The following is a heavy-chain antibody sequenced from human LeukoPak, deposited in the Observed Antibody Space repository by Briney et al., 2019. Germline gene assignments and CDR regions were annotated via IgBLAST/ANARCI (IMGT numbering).Heavy chain of an antibody. J-gene: IGHJ4*02. CDR1: GYTFTSYG. Sequence: ASVKVSCKTSGYTFTSYGISWVRQAPGHGLEWMGWISTYNGNTNYAQNLQGRIIMTTDTPTSTAYMELRSLRSDDTAVYYCARDTYNSGWCSDYWGQGTLVTVSS. CDR2: ISTYNGNT. CDR3: ARDTYNSGWCSDY. V-gene: IGHV1-18*01. D-gene: IGHD6-19*01.